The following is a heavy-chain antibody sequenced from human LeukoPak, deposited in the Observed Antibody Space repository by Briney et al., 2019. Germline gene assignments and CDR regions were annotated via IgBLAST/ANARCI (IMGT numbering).Heavy chain of an antibody. V-gene: IGHV3-30*02. CDR1: GFTFSSYG. D-gene: IGHD4-17*01. CDR2: IRYDGSNK. J-gene: IGHJ2*01. Sequence: PGGSLRLSCAASGFTFSSYGMHWVRQAPGKGLEWVAFIRYDGSNKYYADSVKGRFTISRDNSKNTLYLQMNSLRAEDTAVYYCAKDGHTVTSQVWWYFDLWGRGTLVTVSS. CDR3: AKDGHTVTSQVWWYFDL.